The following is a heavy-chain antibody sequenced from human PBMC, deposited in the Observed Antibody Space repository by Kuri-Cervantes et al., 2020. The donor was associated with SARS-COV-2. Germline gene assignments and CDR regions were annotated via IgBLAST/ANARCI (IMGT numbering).Heavy chain of an antibody. D-gene: IGHD3-3*01. CDR2: IGTAGDT. CDR3: ARKRNNYDFWSGPIYYFDY. CDR1: GFTFSSYD. J-gene: IGHJ4*02. V-gene: IGHV3-13*04. Sequence: GGSLRLSCAASGFTFSSYDMHWVRQATGKGLEWVAAIGTAGDTYYPGSVKGRFTISRENAENYLYLQMNSLRAGDTAVYYCARKRNNYDFWSGPIYYFDYWGQGTLVTVSS.